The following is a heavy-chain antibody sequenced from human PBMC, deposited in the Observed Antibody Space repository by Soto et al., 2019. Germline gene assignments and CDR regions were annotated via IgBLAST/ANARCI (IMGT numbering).Heavy chain of an antibody. Sequence: SGPTLVNRTLGLTLTCTFSGFSISNSRVGAGWIRQPPGKALEWLALIYWDDDKRYSPSLKSRLTITKDTSKNQVGLTMTNMDPVDTATYYCAHSRDYYGSGSYYNAGAFDIWGQGTMVTVSS. D-gene: IGHD3-10*01. CDR1: GFSISNSRVG. CDR2: IYWDDDK. CDR3: AHSRDYYGSGSYYNAGAFDI. V-gene: IGHV2-5*02. J-gene: IGHJ3*02.